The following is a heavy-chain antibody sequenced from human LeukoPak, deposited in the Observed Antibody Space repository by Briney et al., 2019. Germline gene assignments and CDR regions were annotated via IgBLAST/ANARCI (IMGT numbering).Heavy chain of an antibody. Sequence: GGSLRLSCAASGITFGTYAMTWVRQAPGNGLEWVSSIHNSGDKTFYSDSVRGRFTISRDNSKSTVYLQMNSLRADDTALYYCAKESGGDWGYFEYWGQGILVTVSS. CDR3: AKESGGDWGYFEY. CDR2: IHNSGDKT. CDR1: GITFGTYA. J-gene: IGHJ4*02. D-gene: IGHD2-21*01. V-gene: IGHV3-23*01.